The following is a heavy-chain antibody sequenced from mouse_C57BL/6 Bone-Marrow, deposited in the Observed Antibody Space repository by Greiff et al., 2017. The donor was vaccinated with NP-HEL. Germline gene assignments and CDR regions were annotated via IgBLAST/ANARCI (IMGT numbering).Heavy chain of an antibody. D-gene: IGHD1-1*02. Sequence: QVQLQQSGAELVRPGTSVKMSCKASGYTFTNYWIGWAKQRPGHGLEWIGDIYPGGGYTNYNEKFKGKATLTANKSSSTAYMQFSSLTSEDSAIYYCARGGGLWYFDYWGQGTTLTVSS. J-gene: IGHJ2*01. CDR3: ARGGGLWYFDY. V-gene: IGHV1-63*01. CDR1: GYTFTNYW. CDR2: IYPGGGYT.